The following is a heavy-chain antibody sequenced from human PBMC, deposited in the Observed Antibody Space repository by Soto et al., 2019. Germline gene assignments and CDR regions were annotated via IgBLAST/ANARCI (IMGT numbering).Heavy chain of an antibody. J-gene: IGHJ6*02. V-gene: IGHV4-59*01. CDR1: GGFISNYY. CDR3: ARGGVVVVSYALDA. D-gene: IGHD2-21*01. CDR2: VYNSGST. Sequence: QVQLQESGPGLVKPSETLTLTCSVSGGFISNYYWTWIRQSPVKGLEWIGYVYNSGSTKYNPSLKSRVSISIDTSKNQFSLKLSSVTAADTAVYYCARGGVVVVSYALDAWGQGTTVTVSS.